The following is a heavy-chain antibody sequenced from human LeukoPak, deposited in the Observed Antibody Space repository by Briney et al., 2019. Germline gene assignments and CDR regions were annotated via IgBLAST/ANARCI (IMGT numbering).Heavy chain of an antibody. J-gene: IGHJ4*02. Sequence: MPSETLSLTCTVSGGSISSHYWSWIRQPPGKGLEWIGYIYYSGSTNYNPSLKSRVTISVDTSKNQFSLKLSSVTAADTAVYYCARDGVAAAGFDYWGQGTLVTVSS. CDR2: IYYSGST. CDR1: GGSISSHY. CDR3: ARDGVAAAGFDY. D-gene: IGHD6-13*01. V-gene: IGHV4-59*11.